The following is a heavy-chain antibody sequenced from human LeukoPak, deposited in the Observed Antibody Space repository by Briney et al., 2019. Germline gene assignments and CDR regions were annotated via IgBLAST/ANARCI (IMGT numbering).Heavy chain of an antibody. Sequence: GGSLRLSCAASGFTFSSYGTHWVRQAPGKGLEWVAVISYDGSNKYYADSVKGRFTISRDNSKNTLYLQMNSLRAEDTAVYYCAKDGGSLGLAAFDIWGQGTMVTVSS. CDR2: ISYDGSNK. J-gene: IGHJ3*02. D-gene: IGHD3-16*01. CDR3: AKDGGSLGLAAFDI. V-gene: IGHV3-30*18. CDR1: GFTFSSYG.